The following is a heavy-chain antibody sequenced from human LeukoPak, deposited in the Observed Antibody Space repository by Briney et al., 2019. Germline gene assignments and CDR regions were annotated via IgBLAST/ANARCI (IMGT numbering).Heavy chain of an antibody. Sequence: GGSLRLSCAASGFTFDDYAMHWVRQAPGKGLEWVSGISWNSGSIGYADSVMGRFTISRDNAKNSLYLQMNSLRAEDTALYYCAKDMFFSAAAGLFDPWGQGTLVTVSS. J-gene: IGHJ5*02. CDR1: GFTFDDYA. V-gene: IGHV3-9*01. CDR3: AKDMFFSAAAGLFDP. CDR2: ISWNSGSI. D-gene: IGHD6-13*01.